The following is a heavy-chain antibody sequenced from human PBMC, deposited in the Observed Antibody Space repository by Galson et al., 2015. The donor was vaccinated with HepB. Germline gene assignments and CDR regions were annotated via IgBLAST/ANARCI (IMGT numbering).Heavy chain of an antibody. Sequence: SVKVSCKASGGTFSSYAISWVRQAPGQGLEWMGGIIPIFGTANYAQKFQGRVTITADESASTAYMELSSLRSEDTAVYYCARSREMGVITGDYYYYGMDVWGQGTTVTVSS. CDR2: IIPIFGTA. V-gene: IGHV1-69*13. J-gene: IGHJ6*02. CDR3: ARSREMGVITGDYYYYGMDV. CDR1: GGTFSSYA. D-gene: IGHD3-22*01.